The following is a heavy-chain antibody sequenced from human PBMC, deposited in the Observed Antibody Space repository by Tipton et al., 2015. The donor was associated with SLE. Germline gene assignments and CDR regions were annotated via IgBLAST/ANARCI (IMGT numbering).Heavy chain of an antibody. CDR1: GGSLRSYY. J-gene: IGHJ4*02. CDR2: VYFGGST. CDR3: ARAMAWTGDPLHFDY. Sequence: TLSLTCTVSGGSLRSYYWTRIRQPAGKGLEWIGRVYFGGSTNYNPSLKSRVAISLDTSKNQFSLKLKSVTAADTAVYFCARAMAWTGDPLHFDYWGQGSLVTVSS. D-gene: IGHD3/OR15-3a*01. V-gene: IGHV4-4*07.